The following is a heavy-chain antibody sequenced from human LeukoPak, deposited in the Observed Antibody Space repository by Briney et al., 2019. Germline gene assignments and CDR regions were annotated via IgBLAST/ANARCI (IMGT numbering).Heavy chain of an antibody. D-gene: IGHD2-15*01. J-gene: IGHJ5*02. CDR2: INPSGGST. CDR3: ARVRIRNWFDP. CDR1: GYTFTSYY. Sequence: ASVKVSCKASGYTFTSYYMHWVRQAPGQGLEWMGIINPSGGSTSYAQKFQGRVTMTRDMSTSTVYMELSSLRSEDTAVYYYARVRIRNWFDPWGQGTLVTVSS. V-gene: IGHV1-46*01.